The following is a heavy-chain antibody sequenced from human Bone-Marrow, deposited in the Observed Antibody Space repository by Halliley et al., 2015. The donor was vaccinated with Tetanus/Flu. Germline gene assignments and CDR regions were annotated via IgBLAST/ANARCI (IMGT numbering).Heavy chain of an antibody. V-gene: IGHV4-59*01. CDR2: VSYTGST. Sequence: WFGYVSYTGSTTYTPSLESRVSISVDTSKNQFSLKLTSVTAADTAVYYCARDPSGASYQQTWLDSWGQGPLVTVSS. D-gene: IGHD1-26*01. CDR3: ARDPSGASYQQTWLDS. J-gene: IGHJ5*01.